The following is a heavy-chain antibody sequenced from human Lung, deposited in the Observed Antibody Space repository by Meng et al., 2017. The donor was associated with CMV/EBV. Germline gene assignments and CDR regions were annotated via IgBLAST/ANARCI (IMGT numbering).Heavy chain of an antibody. CDR2: TNRDGSST. V-gene: IGHV3-74*01. CDR3: ARGVGESLGWEMGY. Sequence: EVQLVASGGGLFQPGESLRLSCAASGFTFNSHWMRWVRQASGKGLVWVSRTNRDGSSTSYADSVKGRFTISRDNAKSTLYLQMNSLRAEDTAVYYCARGVGESLGWEMGYWGQGTLVTVSS. CDR1: GFTFNSHW. D-gene: IGHD1-26*01. J-gene: IGHJ4*02.